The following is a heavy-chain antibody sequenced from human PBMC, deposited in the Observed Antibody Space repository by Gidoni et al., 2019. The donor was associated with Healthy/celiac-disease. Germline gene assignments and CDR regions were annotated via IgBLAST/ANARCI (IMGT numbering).Heavy chain of an antibody. Sequence: QLQLQDSGPGLVKPSETLSLTWTVPGGSISISSYYWGWIRQPPGKGLEWAGSIYYSGSTYYNPSLKSRVTISVDTSKNQFSLKLSSVTAADTAVYYCARRGIAVAGTKIGAFDIWGQGTMVTVSS. D-gene: IGHD6-19*01. CDR2: IYYSGST. CDR3: ARRGIAVAGTKIGAFDI. V-gene: IGHV4-39*01. CDR1: GGSISISSYY. J-gene: IGHJ3*02.